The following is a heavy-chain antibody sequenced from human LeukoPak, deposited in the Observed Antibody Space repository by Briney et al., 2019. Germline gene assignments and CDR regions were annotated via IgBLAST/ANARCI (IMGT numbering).Heavy chain of an antibody. CDR2: IYTSGST. J-gene: IGHJ4*02. D-gene: IGHD3-3*01. Sequence: SETLSLTCTVSGGSISSYYWSWIRQPAGKGLEWIGRIYTSGSTNYNPSLKSRVTMSVDTSKNQFALKLSSVTAADTAVYYCARGITIFGVVDYWGQGTLVTVSS. CDR1: GGSISSYY. CDR3: ARGITIFGVVDY. V-gene: IGHV4-4*07.